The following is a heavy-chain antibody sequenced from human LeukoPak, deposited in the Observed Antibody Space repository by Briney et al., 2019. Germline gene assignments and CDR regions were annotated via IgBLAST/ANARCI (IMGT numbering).Heavy chain of an antibody. J-gene: IGHJ4*02. CDR3: ARQSSSSGIDY. D-gene: IGHD6-6*01. V-gene: IGHV4-34*01. CDR1: GGSFSGYY. CDR2: INHSGST. Sequence: SETLSLTCAVYGGSFSGYYWSWIRQPPGKGLEWIGEINHSGSTNYNPSLKSRVTISVDTSKNQFSLKLSSVTAADTAVYYCARQSSSSGIDYWGQGTLVTVSS.